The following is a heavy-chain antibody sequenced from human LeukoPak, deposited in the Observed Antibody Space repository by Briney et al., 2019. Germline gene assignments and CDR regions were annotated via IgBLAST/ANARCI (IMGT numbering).Heavy chain of an antibody. J-gene: IGHJ6*03. CDR3: ARVSYYGDHVMPMDV. CDR2: IIPIFGTA. D-gene: IGHD4-17*01. V-gene: IGHV1-69*06. Sequence: SVKVSCKASGGTFSSYAISWVRQAPGQGLEWMGGIIPIFGTANYAQKFQGRVTITADKSTSTAYMELSSLRSEDTAVYYCARVSYYGDHVMPMDVWGKGTTVTVSS. CDR1: GGTFSSYA.